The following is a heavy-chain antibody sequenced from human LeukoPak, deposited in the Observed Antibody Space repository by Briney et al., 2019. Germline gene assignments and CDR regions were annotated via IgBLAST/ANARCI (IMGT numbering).Heavy chain of an antibody. CDR1: GFTFSTYW. CDR3: VIADVSSYGLFDS. V-gene: IGHV3-74*01. CDR2: IKTVESIK. D-gene: IGHD5-18*01. J-gene: IGHJ4*02. Sequence: SLRLSCAASGFTFSTYWMHWLRQAPGKGLEWVSRIKTVESIKSSAAVVKGRFTNSRDHAKNTVYLQMDSLSREDTAVYHCVIADVSSYGLFDSWGRGTLVIVSS.